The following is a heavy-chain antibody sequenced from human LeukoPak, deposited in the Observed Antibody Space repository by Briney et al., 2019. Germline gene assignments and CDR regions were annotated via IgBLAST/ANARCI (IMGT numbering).Heavy chain of an antibody. CDR2: ISSSSSYI. CDR3: ARDLRAGGTWSYGVYFDL. Sequence: GGSLRLSCAASGFTFSSYSMNWVRQAPGKGLEWVSSISSSSSYIYYADSVKGRFTISRDNAKNSLYLQMNSLTPEDTAVYYCARDLRAGGTWSYGVYFDLWGRGTLVTVSS. V-gene: IGHV3-21*01. D-gene: IGHD4-17*01. J-gene: IGHJ2*01. CDR1: GFTFSSYS.